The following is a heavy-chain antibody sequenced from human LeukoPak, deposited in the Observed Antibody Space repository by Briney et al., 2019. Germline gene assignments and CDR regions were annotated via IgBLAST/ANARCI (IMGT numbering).Heavy chain of an antibody. CDR2: MSSSDDGR. J-gene: IGHJ4*02. V-gene: IGHV3-23*01. D-gene: IGHD1-26*01. CDR1: GFSFSSYA. Sequence: GGSLRLSCATSGFSFSSYAMSWVRQAPGKGLEWVSAMSSSDDGRYYAASVKGRFTISRDNSKNTLYLQMNSLRAEDTAVYYCAKESGSYRAAFDYWGQGTLVTVSS. CDR3: AKESGSYRAAFDY.